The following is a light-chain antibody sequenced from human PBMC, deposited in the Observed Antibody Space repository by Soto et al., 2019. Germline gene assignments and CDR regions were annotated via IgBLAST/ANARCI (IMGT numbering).Light chain of an antibody. J-gene: IGLJ2*01. V-gene: IGLV1-44*01. CDR2: RNN. CDR1: SSNIGSNT. Sequence: QSVLTQPPSASGTPGQRVTISCSGSSSNIGSNTVNWYQQLPGSAPKLLIYRNNQRPSGVPDRISGSKSGTSASLAISGLQSVDEGDYYCAAWDDSLNGFVVFGGGTKLTGL. CDR3: AAWDDSLNGFVV.